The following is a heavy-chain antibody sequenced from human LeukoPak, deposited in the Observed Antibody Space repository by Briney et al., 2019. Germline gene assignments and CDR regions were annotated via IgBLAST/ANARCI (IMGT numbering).Heavy chain of an antibody. V-gene: IGHV4-39*07. CDR3: ARGLRVAATPPSFDY. D-gene: IGHD2-15*01. CDR2: IYYSGNT. Sequence: SETLSLTCTVSGGSISSSSYYWGWIRQPPGKGLEWIGSIYYSGNTYYNPSLKSRVTISVDTSKDQFSLKLSSVTAADTALYYCARGLRVAATPPSFDYWGQGTLVTVSS. CDR1: GGSISSSSYY. J-gene: IGHJ4*02.